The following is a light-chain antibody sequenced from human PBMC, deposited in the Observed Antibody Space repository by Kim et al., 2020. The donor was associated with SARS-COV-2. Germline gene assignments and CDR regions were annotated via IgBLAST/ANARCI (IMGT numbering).Light chain of an antibody. CDR3: HQYQSYPYT. CDR1: QSINSG. J-gene: IGKJ2*01. V-gene: IGKV1-5*01. CDR2: DAS. Sequence: SASVGDRVTLTCRASQSINSGLAWYQQQPGTAPKLLIYDASSLQSGVPPRFSGRGSGTEFTLTISSLQPDDFATYYCHQYQSYPYTFGQGTKLEI.